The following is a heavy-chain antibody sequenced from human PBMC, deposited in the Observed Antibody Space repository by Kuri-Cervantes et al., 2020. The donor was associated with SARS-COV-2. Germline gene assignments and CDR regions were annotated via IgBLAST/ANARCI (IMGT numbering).Heavy chain of an antibody. CDR3: VRGDYSDYYSFGMDI. Sequence: GESLKISCAASGFTFSSYGMHWVRQAPGKGLEWISYIGSIASATYYADSVKGRFTISRDNGNNSLYLQLSSLRAEDTAVYYCVRGDYSDYYSFGMDIWGQGTTVTVSS. CDR1: GFTFSSYG. D-gene: IGHD4-11*01. CDR2: IGSIASAT. J-gene: IGHJ6*02. V-gene: IGHV3-48*04.